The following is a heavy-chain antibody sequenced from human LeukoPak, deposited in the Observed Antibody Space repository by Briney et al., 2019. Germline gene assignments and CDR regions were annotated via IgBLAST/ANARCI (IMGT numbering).Heavy chain of an antibody. Sequence: GGSLRLSCAASGFTFSTYWMHWVRQAPGKGLVWVSRLSPDGRSSVYADSVKGRFTVSRDNAKNTLYLQMNSLRAEDTAVYYCARESITLVRGNTGFDYWGQGTLVTVSS. D-gene: IGHD3-10*01. CDR2: LSPDGRSS. CDR3: ARESITLVRGNTGFDY. CDR1: GFTFSTYW. V-gene: IGHV3-74*01. J-gene: IGHJ4*02.